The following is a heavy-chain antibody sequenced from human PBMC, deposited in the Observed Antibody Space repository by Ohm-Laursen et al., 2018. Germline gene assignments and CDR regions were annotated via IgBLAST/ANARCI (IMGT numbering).Heavy chain of an antibody. CDR1: GGTFSSYA. CDR3: ARRSGRARPVVDFDY. V-gene: IGHV1-8*02. J-gene: IGHJ4*02. D-gene: IGHD2-15*01. Sequence: GSSVKVSCKASGGTFSSYAISWVRQAPGQGLEWMGWIYPHTGGPNYAQKFQGRVTMTRNTSISTAYMELSSLRSEDTAVYYCARRSGRARPVVDFDYWGQGTLVTVSS. CDR2: IYPHTGGP.